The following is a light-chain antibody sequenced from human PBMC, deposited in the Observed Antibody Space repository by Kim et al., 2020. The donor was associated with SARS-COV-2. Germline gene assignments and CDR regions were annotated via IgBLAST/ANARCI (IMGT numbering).Light chain of an antibody. CDR2: EVS. V-gene: IGLV2-23*02. CDR3: CSYAGSSTFVV. J-gene: IGLJ2*01. CDR1: RSDGVSDHL. Sequence: TISCPGTRSDGVSDHLFSWYQQHPGKAPKLMIYEVSKRPSGVSNRFSGSKSGNTASLTISGLQAEDEADYYCCSYAGSSTFVVFGGGTQLTVL.